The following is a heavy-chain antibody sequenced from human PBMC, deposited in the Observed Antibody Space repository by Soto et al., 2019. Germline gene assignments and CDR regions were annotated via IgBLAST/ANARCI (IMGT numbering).Heavy chain of an antibody. CDR3: ARDWGIAVAGTDAFDI. D-gene: IGHD6-19*01. J-gene: IGHJ3*02. V-gene: IGHV1-18*01. Sequence: GASVKVSCKASGYTFTSYGISWVRQAPGQGLEWMGWISAYNGNTNYAQKLQGRVTMTTDTSTSTAYMEQRSLRSDDTAVYYCARDWGIAVAGTDAFDIWGQGAMVTVSS. CDR1: GYTFTSYG. CDR2: ISAYNGNT.